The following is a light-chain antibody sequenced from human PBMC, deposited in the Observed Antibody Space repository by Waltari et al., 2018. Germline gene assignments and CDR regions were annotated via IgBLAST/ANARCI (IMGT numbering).Light chain of an antibody. CDR3: QSYDGSLTGWV. CDR1: TSNVAATYG. Sequence: QSVLTPPPSVSGAPGQRVTIPCPGRTSNVAATYGVYWYQQLPGEAPKLLIHDDSSRPSGVPDRFSGSKSGTSAYLAITGLQAEDEADYYCQSYDGSLTGWVFGGGTNLAVL. J-gene: IGLJ3*02. V-gene: IGLV1-40*01. CDR2: DDS.